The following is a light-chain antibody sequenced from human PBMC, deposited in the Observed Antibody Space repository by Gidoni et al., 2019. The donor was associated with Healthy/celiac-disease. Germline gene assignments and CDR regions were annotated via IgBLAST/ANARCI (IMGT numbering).Light chain of an antibody. V-gene: IGKV1-39*01. CDR1: QSISSH. CDR3: QQSYSTPWT. CDR2: AAS. J-gene: IGKJ1*01. Sequence: DIQMTQSPSSLSASVGDRVTSTCRASQSISSHLNWYQQKPGKAPKLLIYAASSLQSGVPSRFSGSGSGTDFTLTISSLQPEDFATYYCQQSYSTPWTFGQGTKVEIK.